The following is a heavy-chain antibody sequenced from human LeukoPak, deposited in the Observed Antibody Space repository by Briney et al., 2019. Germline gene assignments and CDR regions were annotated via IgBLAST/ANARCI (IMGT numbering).Heavy chain of an antibody. CDR2: IYHSGSI. CDR3: ARLYGGKPGGY. Sequence: PSETLSLTCAVSGYSISSGYYWGWIRQPPGRGLEWIGSIYHSGSIYYNPSPKSRVTISVDTSKNQFSLKLSSVTAADTAVYYCARLYGGKPGGYWGQGTLVTVSS. J-gene: IGHJ4*02. CDR1: GYSISSGYY. D-gene: IGHD4-23*01. V-gene: IGHV4-38-2*01.